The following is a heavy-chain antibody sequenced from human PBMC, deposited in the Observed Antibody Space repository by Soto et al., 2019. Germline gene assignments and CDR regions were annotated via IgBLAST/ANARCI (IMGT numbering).Heavy chain of an antibody. V-gene: IGHV1-46*01. CDR1: GYTFTNYY. CDR3: AGGGPALARIGRFAY. CDR2: IHYSGATS. Sequence: ASVKVSCKASGYTFTNYYMHWVRQAPGQGLEWMGVIHYSGATSTYAQKFQCRVTMARNTSTSTVYGELSSLTSEDTALYYCAGGGPALARIGRFAYWRQGTLVTVSS. D-gene: IGHD2-2*01. J-gene: IGHJ4*02.